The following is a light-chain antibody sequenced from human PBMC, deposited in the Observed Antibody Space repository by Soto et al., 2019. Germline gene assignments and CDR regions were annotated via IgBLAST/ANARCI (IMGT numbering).Light chain of an antibody. CDR3: QQYGSSPWT. CDR2: GGS. V-gene: IGKV3-20*01. CDR1: QSVSSNH. Sequence: EIVLTQSPGTLSLSPGERATLSCRASQSVSSNHLAWYQQKPGQAPRLLIYGGSSRATGIPVRFSGSGSETDFTLTITRLEPEDFAVYYCQQYGSSPWTFGQGTKVDIK. J-gene: IGKJ1*01.